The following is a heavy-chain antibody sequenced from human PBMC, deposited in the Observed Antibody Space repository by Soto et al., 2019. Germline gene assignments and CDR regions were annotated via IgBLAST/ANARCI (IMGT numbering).Heavy chain of an antibody. V-gene: IGHV4-30-4*01. J-gene: IGHJ4*02. CDR2: THHSGST. D-gene: IGHD2-15*01. Sequence: QVQLQESGPGLVKPSQTLSLTCTVSGGSISSGDYYWSWIRQPPGKGLEWIGYTHHSGSTNYNPSRKSRVTIAVDTSKNQFSLKLSSVTAADTAVYYCAGKYCTSGSCSSDYWGQGTLVTVSS. CDR3: AGKYCTSGSCSSDY. CDR1: GGSISSGDYY.